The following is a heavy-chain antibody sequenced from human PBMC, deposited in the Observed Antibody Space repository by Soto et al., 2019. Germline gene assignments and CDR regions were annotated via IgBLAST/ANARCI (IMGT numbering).Heavy chain of an antibody. CDR1: GCTFSSYA. D-gene: IGHD3-22*01. Sequence: PVGSLRLSCAASGCTFSSYAMSWVRHSPGKGLEWVSAISGSGGSTYYADSVKGRFTISRDNSKNTLYLQMNSLRAEDTAVYYCARRTYYYDSRHWAFDIWGQGTMVTVSS. V-gene: IGHV3-23*01. J-gene: IGHJ3*02. CDR3: ARRTYYYDSRHWAFDI. CDR2: ISGSGGST.